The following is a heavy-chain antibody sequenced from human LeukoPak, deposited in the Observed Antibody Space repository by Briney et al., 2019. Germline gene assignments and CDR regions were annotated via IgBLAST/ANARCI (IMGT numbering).Heavy chain of an antibody. Sequence: GGSLRLSCAASGFTFSSYAMSWVRQAPGKGLEWVSAISGSGGSTYYADSVKGRFTISRDNSKNTLYLQMNSLRAEDTAVYYCGVVPDYGDPRDWFDPWGQGTLVTVSS. D-gene: IGHD4-17*01. CDR3: GVVPDYGDPRDWFDP. J-gene: IGHJ5*02. V-gene: IGHV3-23*01. CDR2: ISGSGGST. CDR1: GFTFSSYA.